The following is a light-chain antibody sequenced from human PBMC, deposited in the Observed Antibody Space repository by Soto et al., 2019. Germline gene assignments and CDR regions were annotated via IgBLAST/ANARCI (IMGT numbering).Light chain of an antibody. J-gene: IGKJ2*01. V-gene: IGKV3-20*01. Sequence: ELVLTQSPGTLSLSPGARATLSCWASQNIDSRYLAWYQQKSGQAPRLLIYGASSRATGIPDRFSGSGSGADFTLTISRLEREDFAVYYCQHYGGSPYTFGQGTKLEIK. CDR1: QNIDSRY. CDR3: QHYGGSPYT. CDR2: GAS.